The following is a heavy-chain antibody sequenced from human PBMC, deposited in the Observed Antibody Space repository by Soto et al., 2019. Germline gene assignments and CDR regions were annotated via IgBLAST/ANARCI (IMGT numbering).Heavy chain of an antibody. Sequence: PGGSLRLSCAASGFTFSDYAMHWVRQAPGKGQEWVAVISCDGSNKYYADSVKGRFTISRDNSKNSLYLQVNSLRAEDTSVYYCVRGKDPITMIVERYFDYWGQGTLVTVS. J-gene: IGHJ4*02. CDR2: ISCDGSNK. CDR1: GFTFSDYA. D-gene: IGHD3-22*01. V-gene: IGHV3-30*04. CDR3: VRGKDPITMIVERYFDY.